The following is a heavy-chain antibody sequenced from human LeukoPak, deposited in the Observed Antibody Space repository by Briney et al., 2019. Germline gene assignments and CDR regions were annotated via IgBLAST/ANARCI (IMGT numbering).Heavy chain of an antibody. J-gene: IGHJ5*02. CDR1: GFTFSDYW. D-gene: IGHD2-15*01. CDR3: ARAENAAYSWFDP. Sequence: GGSLRLSCAASGFTFSDYWMHWVRQAPGKGLVWVSRVKGDGSSTSYADSVKGRFTISRDNAKNTLYLQMNSLRVEDTAVYYCARAENAAYSWFDPWGQGTLVTVSS. CDR2: VKGDGSST. V-gene: IGHV3-74*01.